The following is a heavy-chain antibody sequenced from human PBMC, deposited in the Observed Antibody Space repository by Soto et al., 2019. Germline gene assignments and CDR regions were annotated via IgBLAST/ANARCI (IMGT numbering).Heavy chain of an antibody. V-gene: IGHV1-69*02. Sequence: QVQLVQSGAEVKKPGSSVKVSCKASGGTFSSYTISWVRQAPGQGLEWMGRIIPILGIGNYAQKFQGRVTITADKSTSTAYMGLSSLRSEDTAVYYCAISSSSGDYWGQGTLVTVSS. CDR1: GGTFSSYT. J-gene: IGHJ4*02. D-gene: IGHD6-19*01. CDR3: AISSSSGDY. CDR2: IIPILGIG.